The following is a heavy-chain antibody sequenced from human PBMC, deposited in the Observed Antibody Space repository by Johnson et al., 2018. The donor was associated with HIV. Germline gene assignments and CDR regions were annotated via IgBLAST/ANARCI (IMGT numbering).Heavy chain of an antibody. CDR2: IFSVGNT. D-gene: IGHD6-6*01. Sequence: VQLVESGGGLVQSGGSLRLSCAASGITVNTNYMSWVRRAPGKGLEWVSVIFSVGNTYYADSVMGRFTISRDTSKNTLYLQMNSLRGDDTAVYYCTKDLDSSSWGAFDIWGQGTTVTVSS. CDR3: TKDLDSSSWGAFDI. J-gene: IGHJ3*02. CDR1: GITVNTNY. V-gene: IGHV3-66*01.